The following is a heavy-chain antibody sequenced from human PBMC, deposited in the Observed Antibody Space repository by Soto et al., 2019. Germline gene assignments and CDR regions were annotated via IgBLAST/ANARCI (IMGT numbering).Heavy chain of an antibody. CDR3: ARGSRTTFIAARSHFDY. Sequence: SETLSLTCTVSGGSISSSSYYWGWIRQPPGKGLEWIGSIYYSGSTYYNPSLKSRVTISVDTSKNQFSLKLSSVTAADTAVYYCARGSRTTFIAARSHFDYWGQGTLVTVSS. D-gene: IGHD6-6*01. V-gene: IGHV4-39*07. J-gene: IGHJ4*02. CDR1: GGSISSSSYY. CDR2: IYYSGST.